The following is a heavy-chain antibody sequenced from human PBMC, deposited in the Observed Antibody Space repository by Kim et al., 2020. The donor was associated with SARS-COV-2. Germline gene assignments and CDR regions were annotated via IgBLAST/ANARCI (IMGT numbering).Heavy chain of an antibody. CDR1: GFTFSSYW. J-gene: IGHJ5*02. CDR3: ARGGAAAGTSDWFDP. V-gene: IGHV3-74*01. D-gene: IGHD6-13*01. CDR2: INSDGSST. Sequence: GGSLRLSCAASGFTFSSYWMHWVRQAPGKGLVWVSRINSDGSSTSYADSVKGRFTISRDNAKNTLYLQMNSLRAEDTAVYYCARGGAAAGTSDWFDPWGQGALGTVSS.